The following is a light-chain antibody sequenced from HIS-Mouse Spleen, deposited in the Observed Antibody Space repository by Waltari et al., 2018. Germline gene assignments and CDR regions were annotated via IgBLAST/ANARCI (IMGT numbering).Light chain of an antibody. CDR3: SSYAGSNNHVV. V-gene: IGLV2-8*01. CDR2: EVS. J-gene: IGLJ2*01. Sequence: QSALTQPPSASGSPGQSVTISCTGTSSDVGGYNYVPWYQPHPGKAPKPMIYEVSKRPSGVPDRFSGSKSGNTASLTVSGLQAEDEADYYCSSYAGSNNHVVFGGGTKLTVL. CDR1: SSDVGGYNY.